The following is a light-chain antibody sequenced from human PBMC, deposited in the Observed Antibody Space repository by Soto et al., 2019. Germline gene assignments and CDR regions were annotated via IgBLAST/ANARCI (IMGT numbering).Light chain of an antibody. J-gene: IGLJ2*01. CDR2: AVS. V-gene: IGLV2-14*01. Sequence: QSALTRPASVSGSPGQSITISCTGTSSDVGGYNHVSWYQHSPGKAPKLILFAVSDRPSGVSHRFSGSKSGNMASLTISGLQADDEADYYCCSYTSLSTVVFGGGTKLTVL. CDR1: SSDVGGYNH. CDR3: CSYTSLSTVV.